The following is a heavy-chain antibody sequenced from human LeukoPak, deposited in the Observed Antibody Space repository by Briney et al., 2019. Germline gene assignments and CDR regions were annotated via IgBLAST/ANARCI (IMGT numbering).Heavy chain of an antibody. CDR3: VKDGRGCYKYPSDY. Sequence: GGSLRLSCSASGFSFSAYGIYWVRQAPGKGLEYVSGISTNGGSTYYADSVKGRFTISRDNSKNTVFFQMSSLRVEDTAIYYCVKDGRGCYKYPSDYWGQGTLVTVSS. D-gene: IGHD5-24*01. CDR1: GFSFSAYG. V-gene: IGHV3-64*05. CDR2: ISTNGGST. J-gene: IGHJ4*02.